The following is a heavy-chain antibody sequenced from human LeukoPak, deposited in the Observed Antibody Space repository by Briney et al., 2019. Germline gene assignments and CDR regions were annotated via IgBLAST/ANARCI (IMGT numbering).Heavy chain of an antibody. CDR2: ISSSSSYI. Sequence: GGSLRLSCAASEFTFSNYWMSWVRQAPGKGLEWVSSISSSSSYIYYADSVKGRFTISRDNAKNSLYLQMNSLRAEDTAVYYCARGAAVAGGYYYFDYWGQGTLVTVSS. CDR1: EFTFSNYW. V-gene: IGHV3-21*01. J-gene: IGHJ4*02. D-gene: IGHD6-19*01. CDR3: ARGAAVAGGYYYFDY.